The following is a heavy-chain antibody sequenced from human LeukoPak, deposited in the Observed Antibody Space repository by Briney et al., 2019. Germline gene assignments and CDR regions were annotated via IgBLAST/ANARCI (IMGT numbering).Heavy chain of an antibody. J-gene: IGHJ4*02. CDR3: ARTYGSGSYLDY. V-gene: IGHV3-21*01. CDR1: GFTFSFYN. Sequence: GGSLRLSCAASGFTFSFYNMNWVRQAPGKGLEWVSSISSSSSYISYADSVKGRFTISRDNAKNSLYLQMNSLRAEDTAVYYCARTYGSGSYLDYWGQGTLVTVSS. D-gene: IGHD3-10*01. CDR2: ISSSSSYI.